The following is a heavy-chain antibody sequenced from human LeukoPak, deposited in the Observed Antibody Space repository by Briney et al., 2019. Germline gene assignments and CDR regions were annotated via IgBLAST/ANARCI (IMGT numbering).Heavy chain of an antibody. D-gene: IGHD3-10*01. V-gene: IGHV4-59*08. CDR2: IYNTGSS. CDR3: ARHGKMNLVRGAFWYFDH. CDR1: GGSVSSDS. J-gene: IGHJ2*01. Sequence: PSETLSLTCTVSGGSVSSDSWNWIRQPPGKGLEWIGYIYNTGSSNHNPSLKNRVTISFDKSKSQLSLNLSSVTAADTAIYYCARHGKMNLVRGAFWYFDHWG.